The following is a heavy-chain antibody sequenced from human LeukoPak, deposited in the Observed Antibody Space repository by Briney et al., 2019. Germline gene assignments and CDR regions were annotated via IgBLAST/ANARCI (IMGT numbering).Heavy chain of an antibody. CDR2: SHYSGTA. V-gene: IGHV4-59*08. CDR1: GDSINSYY. J-gene: IGHJ4*02. D-gene: IGHD1-26*01. CDR3: ARHQNGGTYPIDC. Sequence: SETLSLTCTVSGDSINSYYWSRIRQPPGKGLEYIGHSHYSGTANYNPSLKSRVTISVDTSKNQFSLKLTSVTAADTAVYYCARHQNGGTYPIDCWGQGTLVTVSS.